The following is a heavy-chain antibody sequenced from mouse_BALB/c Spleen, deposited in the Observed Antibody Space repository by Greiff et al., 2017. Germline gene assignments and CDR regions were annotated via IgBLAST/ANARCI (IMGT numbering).Heavy chain of an antibody. D-gene: IGHD2-4*01. CDR1: GFNIKDTY. CDR3: AGYDYDGAMDY. V-gene: IGHV14-3*02. J-gene: IGHJ4*01. CDR2: IDPANGNT. Sequence: EVQLQQSGAELVKPGASVKLSCTASGFNIKDTYMHWVKQRPEQGLEWIGRIDPANGNTKYDPKFQGKATITADTSSHTAYLQLSSLTSEDTAVYYCAGYDYDGAMDYWGQGTSVTVSS.